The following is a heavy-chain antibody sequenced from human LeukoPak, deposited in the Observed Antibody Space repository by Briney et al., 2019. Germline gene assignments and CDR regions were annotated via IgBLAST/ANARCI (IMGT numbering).Heavy chain of an antibody. CDR1: GGSISSGGYS. Sequence: PSETLSLTCVVSGGSISSGGYSWTWIRQSAGKGLEWIGRMFTSGSTKYSPSFESRVTMSRDASKNQFSLRLNSVTAADTAIYYCARIYSRGWSLDSWGPGTLVTVSS. D-gene: IGHD6-19*01. J-gene: IGHJ4*02. CDR3: ARIYSRGWSLDS. V-gene: IGHV4-61*02. CDR2: MFTSGST.